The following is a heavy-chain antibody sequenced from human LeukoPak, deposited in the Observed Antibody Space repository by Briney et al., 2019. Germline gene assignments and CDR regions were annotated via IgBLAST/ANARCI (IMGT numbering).Heavy chain of an antibody. J-gene: IGHJ4*02. Sequence: PSETLSLTCIVSSGSISSYYWNWIRQPPGKGLEWIGYIYHSGSTNYNPSLKSRVTISLDTSKNQFSLKLSSVTAADTAVYYCARLGVWGSYRPLDYWGQGTLVTVSS. V-gene: IGHV4-59*08. D-gene: IGHD3-16*02. CDR1: SGSISSYY. CDR2: IYHSGST. CDR3: ARLGVWGSYRPLDY.